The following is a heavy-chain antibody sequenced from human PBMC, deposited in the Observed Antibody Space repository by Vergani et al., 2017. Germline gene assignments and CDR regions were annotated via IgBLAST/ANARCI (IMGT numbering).Heavy chain of an antibody. CDR3: ATRIVVVPAAIRNDAFDI. D-gene: IGHD2-2*02. CDR1: GYRFSSYW. V-gene: IGHV5-51*01. Sequence: EVQLVQSGAEVKKPGESLKISCKASGYRFSSYWIAWVRQMPGKGLEWMGIIYPGDSETRYSPSFQGQVTISADKSISTAYLQWSSLKASDTAMYYCATRIVVVPAAIRNDAFDIWGQGTMVTVSS. J-gene: IGHJ3*02. CDR2: IYPGDSET.